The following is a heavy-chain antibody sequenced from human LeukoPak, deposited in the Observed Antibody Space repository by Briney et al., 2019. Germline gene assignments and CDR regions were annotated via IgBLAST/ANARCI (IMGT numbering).Heavy chain of an antibody. CDR1: GLTFDDYA. V-gene: IGHV3-9*01. CDR3: AKDIGGQLPPPNWFDP. D-gene: IGHD2-2*01. CDR2: ISWNSGSI. Sequence: GGSLRLSCAASGLTFDDYAMHWVRQAPGKGLEWVSGISWNSGSIGYADSVKGRFTISRDNAKNSLYLQMNSLRAEDTALYYCAKDIGGQLPPPNWFDPWGQGTLVTVSS. J-gene: IGHJ5*02.